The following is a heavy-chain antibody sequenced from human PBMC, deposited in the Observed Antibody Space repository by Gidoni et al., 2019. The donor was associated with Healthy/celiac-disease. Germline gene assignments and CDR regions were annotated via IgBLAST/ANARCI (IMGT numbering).Heavy chain of an antibody. CDR3: ARDSLVSRIRYYGMDV. D-gene: IGHD2-2*01. CDR1: GFPFSDSY. V-gene: IGHV3-11*01. CDR2: ISSSGSTI. Sequence: QVQLLESGGGLVKSGGSLRLPCPASGFPFSDSYMSWIRQAPGKGLEWVSYISSSGSTIYYANSMKGRFTISRDNAKNSLYLQMNSLRAEDTAVYYCARDSLVSRIRYYGMDVWGQGTTVTVSS. J-gene: IGHJ6*02.